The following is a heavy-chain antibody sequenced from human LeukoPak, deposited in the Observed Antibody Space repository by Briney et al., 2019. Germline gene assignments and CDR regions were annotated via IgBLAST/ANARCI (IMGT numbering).Heavy chain of an antibody. Sequence: PSETLSLTCTVSGGSISSYYWSWIRQPPGKGLEWIGDIYYSGSTNYNPSLKSRVPISVDTSKNQFPLKLSSATAADTAVYYCARGYCSSTSCYFGWFDPWGQGTLVTVSS. J-gene: IGHJ5*02. CDR3: ARGYCSSTSCYFGWFDP. CDR2: IYYSGST. D-gene: IGHD2-2*01. CDR1: GGSISSYY. V-gene: IGHV4-59*01.